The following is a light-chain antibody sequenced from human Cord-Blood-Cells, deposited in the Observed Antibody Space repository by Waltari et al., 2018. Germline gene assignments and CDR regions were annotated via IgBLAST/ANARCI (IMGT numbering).Light chain of an antibody. J-gene: IGKJ1*01. CDR1: QSISSY. Sequence: DIQMTQSPSSLSASVGDRVTITCRANQSISSYLNWYQQKPGKAPKLLIYAASSLQSGVPSRCSGRGSGTYFTLTSSRVQPEDFATYYWQQSYSTPRTFGQGTKVEIK. CDR2: AAS. V-gene: IGKV1-39*01. CDR3: QQSYSTPRT.